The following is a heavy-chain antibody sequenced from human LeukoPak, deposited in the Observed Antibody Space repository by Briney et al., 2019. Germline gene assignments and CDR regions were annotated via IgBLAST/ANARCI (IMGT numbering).Heavy chain of an antibody. Sequence: ASVKVSCKASGYSFTSYGISWVRQAPGQGLEWMGWISAYSGNTNYAQKLQGRVTMTTDTSTSTAYVELRSLRSDDTAVYYCARENWNDVGDYYYYMDVWGKGTTVTVSS. CDR1: GYSFTSYG. CDR2: ISAYSGNT. J-gene: IGHJ6*03. CDR3: ARENWNDVGDYYYYMDV. D-gene: IGHD1-1*01. V-gene: IGHV1-18*01.